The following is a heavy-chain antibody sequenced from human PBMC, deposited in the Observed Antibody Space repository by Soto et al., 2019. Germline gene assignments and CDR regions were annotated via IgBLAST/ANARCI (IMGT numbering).Heavy chain of an antibody. Sequence: EVQLVQSGAEVKKPGATVKISCKVSGYTFTDYYMHWVQQAPGKGLEWMGLVDPEDGETIYAEKFQVRVTITADTSTDTAYMELSSLRSEDTAVYYCATDPAMVRGVIRPGYYGMDVWGQGTTVTVSS. CDR3: ATDPAMVRGVIRPGYYGMDV. CDR1: GYTFTDYY. CDR2: VDPEDGET. V-gene: IGHV1-69-2*01. J-gene: IGHJ6*02. D-gene: IGHD3-10*01.